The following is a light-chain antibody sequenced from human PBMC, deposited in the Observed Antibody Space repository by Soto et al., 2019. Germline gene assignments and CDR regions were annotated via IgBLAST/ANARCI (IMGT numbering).Light chain of an antibody. V-gene: IGLV2-14*01. CDR3: SSYTSSSIDYV. Sequence: QSALTQPASVSGSPGQSITISCTGTSSDVGGYNYVSWYQQHPGKAPKLMIYEVSNRPSGVSNRFSGSKSGNTASLPISGLQAEHEADYYCSSYTSSSIDYVFGTGTTLTVL. J-gene: IGLJ1*01. CDR2: EVS. CDR1: SSDVGGYNY.